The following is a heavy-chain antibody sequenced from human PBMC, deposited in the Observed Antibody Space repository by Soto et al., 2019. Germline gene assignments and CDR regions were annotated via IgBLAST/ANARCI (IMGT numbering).Heavy chain of an antibody. CDR2: ISANGGSI. Sequence: EAQLLASGGGLVQPGGSLRLSCVGSGFTFRDHAMRWVRQAPGRGLEGVSAISANGGSIQHADSVKGRFSVSRDNAKNTVYLQMDNLRTEDSAVYYCAKDRYYDTPGWFDPWGQGARVIVSS. CDR3: AKDRYYDTPGWFDP. D-gene: IGHD3-22*01. J-gene: IGHJ5*02. V-gene: IGHV3-23*01. CDR1: GFTFRDHA.